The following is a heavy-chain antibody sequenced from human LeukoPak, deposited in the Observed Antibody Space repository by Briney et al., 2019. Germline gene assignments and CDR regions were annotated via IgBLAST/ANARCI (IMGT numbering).Heavy chain of an antibody. CDR3: ARDVRELLRTDDAFDI. Sequence: ASVKVSCKASGYTFTGYYMHWVRQAPGQGLEWMGWINPNSGGTNYAQKFQGRVTMTRDTSISTAYMELSRPRSDDTAVYYCARDVRELLRTDDAFDIWGQGTMVTVSS. CDR2: INPNSGGT. D-gene: IGHD1-26*01. V-gene: IGHV1-2*02. CDR1: GYTFTGYY. J-gene: IGHJ3*02.